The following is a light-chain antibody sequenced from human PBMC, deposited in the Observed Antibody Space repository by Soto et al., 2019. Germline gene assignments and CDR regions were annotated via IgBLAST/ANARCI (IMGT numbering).Light chain of an antibody. V-gene: IGLV2-14*01. CDR1: SSDVGAYNY. J-gene: IGLJ3*02. CDR2: EVT. Sequence: QSALTQPASVSGSPGQSITISCTGTSSDVGAYNYVSWYQQYPGKAPKLSIYEVTNRPSGVSNRFSGSKSGNTASLTISGLQAEDGADYYCNSYTSTSARVFGGGTQLTVL. CDR3: NSYTSTSARV.